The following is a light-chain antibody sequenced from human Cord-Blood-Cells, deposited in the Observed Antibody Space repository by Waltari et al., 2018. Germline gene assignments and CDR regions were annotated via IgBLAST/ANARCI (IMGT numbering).Light chain of an antibody. Sequence: DIQMTQSPSSLSASVRDRVTINCRASQSISSYLNWYQQKPGNAPKLLIYAASSLQSGGPSRFSGSGSGTDFTLTISSLQSEDFATYYCQQSYSTPITFGQGTRVEI. J-gene: IGKJ5*01. V-gene: IGKV1-39*01. CDR2: AAS. CDR1: QSISSY. CDR3: QQSYSTPIT.